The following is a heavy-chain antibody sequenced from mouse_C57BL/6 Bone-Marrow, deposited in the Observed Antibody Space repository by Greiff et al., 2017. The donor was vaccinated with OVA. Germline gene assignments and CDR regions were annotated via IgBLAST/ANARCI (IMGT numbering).Heavy chain of an antibody. CDR3: ATFTAWYFDV. V-gene: IGHV14-2*01. D-gene: IGHD1-1*01. CDR2: IDPEDGET. J-gene: IGHJ1*03. CDR1: GFNIKDYY. Sequence: EVQLVESGAELVKPGASVKLSCTASGFNIKDYYMHWVKQSTEQGLEWIGRIDPEDGETKYAPKFQGKATITADTSSNTAYLQLSNLTSEDTAVYYCATFTAWYFDVWGTGTTVTVSS.